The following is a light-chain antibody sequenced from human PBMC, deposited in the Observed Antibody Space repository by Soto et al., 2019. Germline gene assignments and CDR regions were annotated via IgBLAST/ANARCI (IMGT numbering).Light chain of an antibody. CDR3: QSYDDSLGGHVI. CDR2: ANT. J-gene: IGLJ2*01. V-gene: IGLV1-40*01. CDR1: SSYIGAGYD. Sequence: QSVLTKPPTVSGAPGQRVTISCTGSSSYIGAGYDVHWYQQLPGTAPKLLIYANTNRPSGVPDRFSGSKSGTSASLAITGLQAEDEADYYCQSYDDSLGGHVIFGGGTKVTVL.